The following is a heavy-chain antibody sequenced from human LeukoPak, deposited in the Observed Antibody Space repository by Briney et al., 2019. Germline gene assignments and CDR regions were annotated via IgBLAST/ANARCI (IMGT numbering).Heavy chain of an antibody. J-gene: IGHJ4*02. CDR2: ISGSGGVT. V-gene: IGHV3-23*01. CDR3: AKVQEMSTILPPFHY. Sequence: GGSLRLSCAASGFAFSNYAMSWVRQAPGKGLEWVSAISGSGGVTYYADSVKGRFTISRDNSKNTLYLQVNSLRAADTAVYYCAKVQEMSTILPPFHYWGQGTLVTVSS. CDR1: GFAFSNYA. D-gene: IGHD5-24*01.